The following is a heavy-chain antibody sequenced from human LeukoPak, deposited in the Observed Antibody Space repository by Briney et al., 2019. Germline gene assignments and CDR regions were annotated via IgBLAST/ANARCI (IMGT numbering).Heavy chain of an antibody. CDR3: ARRPTYDSSGYYPNWFDP. V-gene: IGHV5-51*01. Sequence: GESLKISCKGSGYSFTSYWIGWVRQMPGKGLEWMGIIYAGDSDTRYSPSFQGQVTISVDKSISTAYLQWSSLKASDTAMYYCARRPTYDSSGYYPNWFDPWGQGTLVTVSS. CDR2: IYAGDSDT. D-gene: IGHD3-22*01. CDR1: GYSFTSYW. J-gene: IGHJ5*02.